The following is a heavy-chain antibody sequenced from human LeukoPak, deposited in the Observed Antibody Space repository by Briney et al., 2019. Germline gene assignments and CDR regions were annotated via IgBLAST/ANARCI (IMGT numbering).Heavy chain of an antibody. Sequence: SETLSLTCTVSGGSISSYYWSWIRQPPGKRLAWVGHIYYSGSTNYNPSLKSRVTISVDRSKNQFSLKLSSVTAADTPVYYCARDRNGYYYWGQGTLVTVSS. CDR1: GGSISSYY. CDR3: ARDRNGYYY. CDR2: IYYSGST. D-gene: IGHD3-3*01. V-gene: IGHV4-59*01. J-gene: IGHJ4*02.